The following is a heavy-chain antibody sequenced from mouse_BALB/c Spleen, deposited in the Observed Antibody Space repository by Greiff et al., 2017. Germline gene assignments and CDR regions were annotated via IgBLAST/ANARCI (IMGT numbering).Heavy chain of an antibody. V-gene: IGHV1-82*01. Sequence: QVQLQQSGPELVKPGASVKISCKASGYAFSSSWMNWVKQRPGQGLEWIGRIYPGDGDTNYNGKFKGKATLTADKSSSTAYMQLSSLTSVDSAVYFCERWDYYGSSYGFAYWGQGTLVTVSA. CDR1: GYAFSSSW. J-gene: IGHJ3*01. CDR2: IYPGDGDT. D-gene: IGHD1-1*01. CDR3: ERWDYYGSSYGFAY.